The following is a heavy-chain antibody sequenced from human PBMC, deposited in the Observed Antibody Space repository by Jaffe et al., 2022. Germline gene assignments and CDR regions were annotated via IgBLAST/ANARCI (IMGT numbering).Heavy chain of an antibody. D-gene: IGHD3-10*02. V-gene: IGHV4-39*01. CDR2: IYYSGST. Sequence: QLQLQESGPGLVKPSETLSLTCTVSGGSISSSSYYWGWIRQPPGKGLEWIGSIYYSGSTYYNPSLKSRVTISVDTSKNQFSLKLSSVTAADTAVYYCARHTTRLRVFGPGLSGTTFDYWGQGTLVTVSS. J-gene: IGHJ4*02. CDR3: ARHTTRLRVFGPGLSGTTFDY. CDR1: GGSISSSSYY.